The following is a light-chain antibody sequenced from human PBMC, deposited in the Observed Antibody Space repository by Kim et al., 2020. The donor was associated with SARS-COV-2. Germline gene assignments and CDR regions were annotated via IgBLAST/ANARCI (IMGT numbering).Light chain of an antibody. CDR2: DVS. CDR1: RSAVCGYHS. Sequence: GQCITIPCPESRSAVCGYHSVSWYQHHADKAPKVLIYDVSKRPSGVADRFSGSKSGNTASLTISGLQSDDEADYYCSSYRTSSTLVFGGGTQLTVL. V-gene: IGLV2-14*03. CDR3: SSYRTSSTLV. J-gene: IGLJ2*01.